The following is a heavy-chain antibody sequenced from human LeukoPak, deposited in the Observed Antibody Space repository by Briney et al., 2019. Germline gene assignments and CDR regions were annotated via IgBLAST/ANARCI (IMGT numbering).Heavy chain of an antibody. V-gene: IGHV3-53*01. CDR3: AKNYIYYPYGMDV. J-gene: IGHJ6*02. CDR2: IHSGGST. D-gene: IGHD1-7*01. Sequence: GGSLRLSCAASGFTVSSNYMSWVRQAPGKGLEWVPVIHSGGSTYYADSVKGRFTISRDNSKNTLYLQMNSLRAEDTAVYYCAKNYIYYPYGMDVWGQGTTVTVSS. CDR1: GFTVSSNY.